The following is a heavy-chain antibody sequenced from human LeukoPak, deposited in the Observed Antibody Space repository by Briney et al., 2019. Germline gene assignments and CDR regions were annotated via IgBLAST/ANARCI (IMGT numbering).Heavy chain of an antibody. J-gene: IGHJ4*02. CDR3: VRGATGTTFDY. V-gene: IGHV3-20*04. CDR1: GLKFDDFG. D-gene: IGHD1-1*01. CDR2: INWNGGST. Sequence: GGSLRLSCAPSGLKFDDFGMRWVRQTPGKGLDRVSGINWNGGSTGYADSVKGRFTIFRDYAKNSLYLQMNSLRAEDTAFYYCVRGATGTTFDYWGQGALVTVSS.